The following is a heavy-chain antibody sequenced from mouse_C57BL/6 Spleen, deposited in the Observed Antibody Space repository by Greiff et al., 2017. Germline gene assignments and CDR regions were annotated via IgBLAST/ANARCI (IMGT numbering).Heavy chain of an antibody. CDR3: ARDKSYDYGGY. CDR2: IYPGDGDT. J-gene: IGHJ2*01. Sequence: QVQLKQSGPELVKPGASVKISCKASGYAFSSSWMNWVKQRPGKGLEWIGRIYPGDGDTNYNGKFKGKATLTADKSSSTAYMQLSSLTSEDSAVYFCARDKSYDYGGYWGQGTTLTVSS. D-gene: IGHD2-4*01. V-gene: IGHV1-82*01. CDR1: GYAFSSSW.